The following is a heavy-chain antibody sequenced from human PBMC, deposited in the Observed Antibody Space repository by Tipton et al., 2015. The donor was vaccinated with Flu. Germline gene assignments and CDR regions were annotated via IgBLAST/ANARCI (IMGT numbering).Heavy chain of an antibody. CDR1: GYTLNHYT. CDR3: ATTTYYYGSGSHDY. Sequence: QSGAEVKKPGASVKVSCKTSGYTLNHYTMHWVRQAPGQRLEWMGWMNAGNGNTKYSQNLQGRVSLTWHTSATTAYMELSSLRSEDSAVYYCATTTYYYGSGSHDYWGQGTLVTVSS. V-gene: IGHV1-3*01. D-gene: IGHD3-10*01. CDR2: MNAGNGNT. J-gene: IGHJ4*02.